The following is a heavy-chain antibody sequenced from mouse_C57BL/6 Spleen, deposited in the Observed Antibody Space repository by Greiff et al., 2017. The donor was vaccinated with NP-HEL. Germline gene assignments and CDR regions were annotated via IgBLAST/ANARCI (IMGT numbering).Heavy chain of an antibody. D-gene: IGHD1-1*01. CDR3: ARSFFITTVVDWYFDV. CDR2: IWSGGST. Sequence: QVQLQQSGPGLVQPSQSLSITCTVSGFSLTSYGVHWVRQSPGKGLEWLGVIWSGGSTDYNAAFISRLSISKDNSKSQVFFKMNSLQADDTAIYYCARSFFITTVVDWYFDVWGTGTTVTVSS. J-gene: IGHJ1*03. V-gene: IGHV2-2*01. CDR1: GFSLTSYG.